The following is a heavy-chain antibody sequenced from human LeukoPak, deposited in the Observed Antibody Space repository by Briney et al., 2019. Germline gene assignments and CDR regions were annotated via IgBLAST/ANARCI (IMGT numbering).Heavy chain of an antibody. Sequence: GASVKVSCKASGYTFTSYGISWVRQAPGQGLEWMGWISAYNGNTNYAQKLQGRVTMTTDTSTSTAYMELRSLRSDDTAMYYCARDPGATNMYSSWNSFDPWGQGTLVTVSS. CDR2: ISAYNGNT. CDR1: GYTFTSYG. J-gene: IGHJ5*02. V-gene: IGHV1-18*01. D-gene: IGHD6-6*01. CDR3: ARDPGATNMYSSWNSFDP.